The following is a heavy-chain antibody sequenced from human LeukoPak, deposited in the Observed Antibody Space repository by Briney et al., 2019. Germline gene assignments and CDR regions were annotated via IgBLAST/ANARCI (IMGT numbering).Heavy chain of an antibody. Sequence: ASVKVSCKASGGTFSSYTISWVRQAPGQGLEWMGRIIPILGIANYAQKFQGRVTITADKSTSTAYMELSSLRSEDTAVYYCARSVKMELHYFDYWGQGTLVTVSS. D-gene: IGHD1-7*01. CDR1: GGTFSSYT. V-gene: IGHV1-69*02. CDR2: IIPILGIA. CDR3: ARSVKMELHYFDY. J-gene: IGHJ4*02.